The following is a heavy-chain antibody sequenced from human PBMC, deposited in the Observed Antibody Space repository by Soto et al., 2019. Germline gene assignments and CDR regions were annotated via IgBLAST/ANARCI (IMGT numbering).Heavy chain of an antibody. V-gene: IGHV4-31*03. Sequence: PSETLSLTCTVSGGSISSGGYYWSWIRQHPGKGLEWIGYIYYSGSTHYNPSLKSRVTISVDTPKNQFSLKLSSVTAADTAVYYCASQYSSSSRGWFDPWGQGTLVTVSS. D-gene: IGHD6-6*01. CDR2: IYYSGST. CDR3: ASQYSSSSRGWFDP. CDR1: GGSISSGGYY. J-gene: IGHJ5*02.